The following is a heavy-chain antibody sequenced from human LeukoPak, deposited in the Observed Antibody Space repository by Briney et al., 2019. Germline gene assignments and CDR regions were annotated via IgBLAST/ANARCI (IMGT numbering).Heavy chain of an antibody. CDR2: IDPNSGGT. CDR1: GYTFTGKF. Sequence: ASVKVSCKASGYTFTGKFMHWVRQAPRQGLEWMGWIDPNSGGTDYAQKFRGRVTMTRDTSTSTAYMDLSRLILDDTAVYYCARDREGLAYFDYWGQGTLVTVSS. D-gene: IGHD3/OR15-3a*01. V-gene: IGHV1-2*02. J-gene: IGHJ4*02. CDR3: ARDREGLAYFDY.